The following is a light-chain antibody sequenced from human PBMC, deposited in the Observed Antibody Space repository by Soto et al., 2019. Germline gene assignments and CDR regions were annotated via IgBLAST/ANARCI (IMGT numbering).Light chain of an antibody. CDR3: CTYAGSNTYV. J-gene: IGLJ1*01. CDR2: DVS. Sequence: QSVLTQPASVSGSPGQSITISCTGTSSDVGRYNLVTWYQHYPGKAPELMIYDVSKRPSGVVNRFSGSKSGNTASLTISGLQAEDEADYYCCTYAGSNTYVFRTGTKVTVL. CDR1: SSDVGRYNL. V-gene: IGLV2-23*02.